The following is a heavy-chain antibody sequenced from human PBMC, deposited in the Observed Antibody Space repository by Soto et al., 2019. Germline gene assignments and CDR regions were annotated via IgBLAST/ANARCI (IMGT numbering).Heavy chain of an antibody. CDR2: ISSSSVTI. V-gene: IGHV3-48*02. CDR3: ATMWFGESTYYYYYYSMDV. J-gene: IGHJ6*02. Sequence: GXLRLSCAASGFTLSYYSINWVRQSPGKGLEWISYISSSSVTIFYADSVKGRFTISRDNAKNSLYLQMNSLRDDDTAVYYCATMWFGESTYYYYYYSMDVWGQGTTVTVSS. D-gene: IGHD3-10*01. CDR1: GFTLSYYS.